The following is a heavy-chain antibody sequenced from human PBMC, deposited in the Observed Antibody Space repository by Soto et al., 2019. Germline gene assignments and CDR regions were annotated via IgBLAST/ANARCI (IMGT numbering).Heavy chain of an antibody. CDR2: FDPEDGEA. Sequence: QVQLVQSGAEVKKPGASVKVSCKVSGDTLTELSIHWVRQAPGKGLEYMGGFDPEDGEAMYAQNFQGRVTMTEDTYTDTSSMELSSRTPEDTAVYYCAIADSGTYYGYLEHWGQGTLVTVSA. CDR1: GDTLTELS. D-gene: IGHD1-26*01. J-gene: IGHJ1*01. V-gene: IGHV1-24*01. CDR3: AIADSGTYYGYLEH.